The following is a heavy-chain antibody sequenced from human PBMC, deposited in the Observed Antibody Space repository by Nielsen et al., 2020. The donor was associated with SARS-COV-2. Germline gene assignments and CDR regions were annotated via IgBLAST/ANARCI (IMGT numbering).Heavy chain of an antibody. D-gene: IGHD5-18*01. CDR3: ARESVEKAMAIDY. J-gene: IGHJ4*02. CDR2: IYPGDSDT. Sequence: GESLKTSCKGSGYSFTNYWIGWVRQMPGKGLEWMGIIYPGDSDTRYSPSFQGQVTISADKSISTAYLQWSSLKAPDTAMYYCARESVEKAMAIDYWGQGTLVTVSS. CDR1: GYSFTNYW. V-gene: IGHV5-51*01.